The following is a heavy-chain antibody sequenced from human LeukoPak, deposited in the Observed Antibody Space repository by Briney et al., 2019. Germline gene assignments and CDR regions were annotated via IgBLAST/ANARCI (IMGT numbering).Heavy chain of an antibody. V-gene: IGHV3-11*05. CDR1: GFTFSDYY. Sequence: GGSLRLSCAASGFTFSDYYMSWIRQAPGKGLEWVSYISGYSYTDYADSVKGRFTISRDNAKNSLYLHMNSLRAEDTAVYYCAKGLTRRYLDYWGQGTLVTVSS. J-gene: IGHJ4*02. CDR2: ISGYSYT. D-gene: IGHD3-9*01. CDR3: AKGLTRRYLDY.